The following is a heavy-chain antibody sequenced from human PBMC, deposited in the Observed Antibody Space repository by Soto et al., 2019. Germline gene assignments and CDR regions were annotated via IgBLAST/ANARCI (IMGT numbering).Heavy chain of an antibody. CDR2: IIPILGTA. D-gene: IGHD3-16*01. J-gene: IGHJ6*02. V-gene: IGHV1-69*13. CDR3: ARDDAGGTKNYYYYGMDV. Sequence: SVKVSCKASGGTFSSYAISWVRRAPGQGLEWMGGIIPILGTANYAQKFQGRVTITADESTSTAYMELSSLRSEDTAVYYCARDDAGGTKNYYYYGMDVWGQGTTVTVSS. CDR1: GGTFSSYA.